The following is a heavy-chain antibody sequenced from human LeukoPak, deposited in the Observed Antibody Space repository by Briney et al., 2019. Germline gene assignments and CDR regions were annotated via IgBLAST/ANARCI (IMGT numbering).Heavy chain of an antibody. J-gene: IGHJ4*02. D-gene: IGHD3-22*01. CDR2: INPNSGGT. Sequence: ASVKVSCKASGYTLTDYYMHWVRQAPGQGHEWMGRINPNSGGTNYAQKFQGRVTMTRDTSISTVYMELSRLRSDDTAVYYCARVGYYESSGYYEYWGQRTLVTVSS. CDR1: GYTLTDYY. V-gene: IGHV1-2*06. CDR3: ARVGYYESSGYYEY.